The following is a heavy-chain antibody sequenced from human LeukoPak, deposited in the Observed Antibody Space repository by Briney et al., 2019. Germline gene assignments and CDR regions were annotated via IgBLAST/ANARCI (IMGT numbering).Heavy chain of an antibody. J-gene: IGHJ4*02. V-gene: IGHV4-59*01. Sequence: SETLSLTCTLSGGSISTYYWSWVRQPPGKGLEWIGYIYYTGSTDYNPSLKSRVTMSVDTSKNQFSLKVTSMTAADTGVYYCTRSFPGIVGAADFWGQGTLVTVSS. CDR2: IYYTGST. CDR1: GGSISTYY. CDR3: TRSFPGIVGAADF. D-gene: IGHD1-26*01.